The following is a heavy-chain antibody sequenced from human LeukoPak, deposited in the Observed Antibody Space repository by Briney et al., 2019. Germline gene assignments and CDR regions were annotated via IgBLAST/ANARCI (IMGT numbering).Heavy chain of an antibody. Sequence: SETLSLTCSVSGDSLRNQCWGWIRQPPGKGLEWIGYIYYSGRTNYSPSLKSRVTMSVDTSQNQFSLRLSSVTAADTAVYYCARGGDYYYYMDVWGKGTTVTVSS. CDR2: IYYSGRT. V-gene: IGHV4-59*11. J-gene: IGHJ6*03. CDR3: ARGGDYYYYMDV. CDR1: GDSLRNQC.